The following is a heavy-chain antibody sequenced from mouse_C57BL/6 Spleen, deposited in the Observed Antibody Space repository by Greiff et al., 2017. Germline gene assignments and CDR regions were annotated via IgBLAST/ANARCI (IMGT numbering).Heavy chain of an antibody. CDR1: GFTFSSYA. D-gene: IGHD1-1*01. Sequence: EVKLVESGGGLVKPGGSLKLSCAASGFTFSSYAMSWVRQTPEKRLEWVATISDGGSYTYYPDNVKGRFTISRDNAKNNLYLQMSHLKSEDTAMYYCARDWDYYGSSPYFDYWGQGTTLTVSS. V-gene: IGHV5-4*01. CDR2: ISDGGSYT. J-gene: IGHJ2*01. CDR3: ARDWDYYGSSPYFDY.